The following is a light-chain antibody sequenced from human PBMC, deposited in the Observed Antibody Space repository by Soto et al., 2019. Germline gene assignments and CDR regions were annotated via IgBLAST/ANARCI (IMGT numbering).Light chain of an antibody. CDR3: QHRSIWPVS. V-gene: IGKV3-11*01. J-gene: IGKJ5*01. CDR1: RSVSSY. Sequence: EIVLTQSQATLSLSPGERATLSCRASRSVSSYLAWYQQKPGQAPRLLIFDASNRATGIPARFSGSGSATDFTLTISSLEPEDFAVYYCQHRSIWPVSFGQGTRLEIK. CDR2: DAS.